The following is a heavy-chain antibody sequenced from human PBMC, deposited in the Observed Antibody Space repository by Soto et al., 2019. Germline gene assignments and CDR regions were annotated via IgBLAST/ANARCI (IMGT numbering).Heavy chain of an antibody. CDR1: GFTVSSNY. D-gene: IGHD6-13*01. V-gene: IGHV3-53*02. J-gene: IGHJ4*02. CDR3: ARGGQQLDTSFDY. Sequence: EVQLVETGGGLIQPGGSLRLSCAASGFTVSSNYMSWVRQAPGKGLEWVSVIYSGGSTYYADSVKGRFTISRDNSKNTLYLQMNSLRAEDTAVYYCARGGQQLDTSFDYWGQGTLVTVSS. CDR2: IYSGGST.